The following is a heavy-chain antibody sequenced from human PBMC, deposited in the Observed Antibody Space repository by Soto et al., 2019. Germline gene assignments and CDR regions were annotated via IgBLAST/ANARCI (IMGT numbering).Heavy chain of an antibody. CDR1: GGSISSGGYY. V-gene: IGHV4-31*03. D-gene: IGHD1-1*01. CDR3: ARATRGENFDS. CDR2: IYYSGST. Sequence: LSLTCTVSGGSISSGGYYWSWIRRHPGKGLEWIGYIYYSGSTYYNPSLKSRFTISLDTSKNQFSLKLSSVTAADTAVYYCARATRGENFDSWGQGTLVTVSS. J-gene: IGHJ4*02.